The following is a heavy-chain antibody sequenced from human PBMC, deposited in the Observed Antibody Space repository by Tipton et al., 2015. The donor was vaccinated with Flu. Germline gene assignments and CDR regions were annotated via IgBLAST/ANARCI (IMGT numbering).Heavy chain of an antibody. CDR1: GGSFSGYY. Sequence: TLSLTCAVYGGSFSGYYWTWIRQPPGKGREWSGEINHSGTTNYNPSLNSRVTVSVDTSKNQFSLELRSVPAADTAVYYCARRGYSNYVSDPNSWFDPWRQGTLVAVPS. V-gene: IGHV4-34*01. D-gene: IGHD4/OR15-4a*01. CDR3: ARRGYSNYVSDPNSWFDP. CDR2: INHSGTT. J-gene: IGHJ5*02.